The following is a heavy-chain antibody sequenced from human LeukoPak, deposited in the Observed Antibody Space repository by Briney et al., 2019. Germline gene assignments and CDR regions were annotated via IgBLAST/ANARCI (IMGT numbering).Heavy chain of an antibody. V-gene: IGHV4-30-4*01. Sequence: SQTLSLTCTVSGGSISSGDYYWSWIRQPPGKGLEWIGYIYYSGSTYYNPSLKSRVTISVDTSKNQFSLKLSSVTAADTAVCYCARASYGDYWFDPWGQGTLVTVSS. D-gene: IGHD4-17*01. CDR2: IYYSGST. CDR3: ARASYGDYWFDP. CDR1: GGSISSGDYY. J-gene: IGHJ5*02.